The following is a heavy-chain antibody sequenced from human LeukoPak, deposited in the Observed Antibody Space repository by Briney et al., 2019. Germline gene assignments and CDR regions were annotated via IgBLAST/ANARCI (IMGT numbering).Heavy chain of an antibody. V-gene: IGHV3-30*02. CDR3: AKPGYGSTWYDT. Sequence: GGSLRLPCAASGFTFNTYGMHWVRQAPGQGLEWVTFIRYDGSNKLYADSVKGRFTVSRDNSKNTLYLQMNSLKAEDTAVYYCAKPGYGSTWYDTWGQGTLVTVSS. CDR2: IRYDGSNK. J-gene: IGHJ5*02. D-gene: IGHD6-13*01. CDR1: GFTFNTYG.